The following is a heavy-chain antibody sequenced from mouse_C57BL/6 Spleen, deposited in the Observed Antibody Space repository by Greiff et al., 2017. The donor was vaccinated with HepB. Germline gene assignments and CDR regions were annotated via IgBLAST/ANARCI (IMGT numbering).Heavy chain of an antibody. CDR2: IDPETGGT. CDR3: TRAGNYYGFDY. CDR1: GYTFTDYE. J-gene: IGHJ2*01. V-gene: IGHV1-15*01. Sequence: QVQLQQSGAELVRPGASVTLSCKASGYTFTDYEMHWAKQTPVHGLEWIGAIDPETGGTAYNQKFKGKAILTADKSSSTAYMELRSLTSEDSAVYYCTRAGNYYGFDYWGQGTTLTVSS. D-gene: IGHD1-1*01.